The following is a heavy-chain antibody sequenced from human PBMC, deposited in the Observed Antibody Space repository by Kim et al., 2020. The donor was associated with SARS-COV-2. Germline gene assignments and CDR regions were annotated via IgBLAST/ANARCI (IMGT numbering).Heavy chain of an antibody. CDR2: INAGNGNT. Sequence: ASVKVSCKASGYTFTSYAMHWVRQAPGQRLEWMGWINAGNGNTKYSQKVQGRVTITRDTSASTAYMELSSLRSEDTAVYYCARDWFSGGGYFDYWGQGTLVTVSS. CDR3: ARDWFSGGGYFDY. CDR1: GYTFTSYA. J-gene: IGHJ4*02. V-gene: IGHV1-3*01. D-gene: IGHD6-19*01.